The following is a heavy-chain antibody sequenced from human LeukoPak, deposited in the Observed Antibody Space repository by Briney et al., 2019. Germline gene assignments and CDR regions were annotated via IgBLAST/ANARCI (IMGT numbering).Heavy chain of an antibody. CDR1: GGSVSSGSYY. Sequence: SETLSLTCTVSGGSVSSGSYYWSWIRQPPGKGLEWIGYIYYSGSTNYNPSLKSRVTISVDTSKNQFSLKLSSVTAADTAVYYCARDKLSTRYYDSSGHNWFDPWGQGTLVTVSS. CDR2: IYYSGST. V-gene: IGHV4-61*01. CDR3: ARDKLSTRYYDSSGHNWFDP. D-gene: IGHD3-22*01. J-gene: IGHJ5*02.